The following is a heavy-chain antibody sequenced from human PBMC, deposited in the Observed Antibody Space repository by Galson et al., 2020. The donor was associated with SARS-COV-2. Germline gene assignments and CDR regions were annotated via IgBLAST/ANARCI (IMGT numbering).Heavy chain of an antibody. CDR2: ISQSSTDI. CDR3: VRTARVGDY. V-gene: IGHV3-11*01. CDR1: GFSFSDYY. J-gene: IGHJ4*02. Sequence: KIGESLKISCAASGFSFSDYYMSWIRQAPGKGLEYISYISQSSTDIYSVDSVKGRFTTSRDNAKKSLYLQVNSLRVEDTAVYYCVRTARVGDYWGQGTLVTVSS. D-gene: IGHD6-25*01.